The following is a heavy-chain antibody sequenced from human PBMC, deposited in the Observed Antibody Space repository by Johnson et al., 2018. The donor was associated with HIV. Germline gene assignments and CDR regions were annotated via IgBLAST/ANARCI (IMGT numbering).Heavy chain of an antibody. Sequence: EVQLVESGGGLVQPGGSLRLSCAASGFTFDDYAMHWVRQVPGKGLEWISGISWNSGTIGYADSVKGRFTISRDNSKNTLYLQMNSLRAEDTAVYYCAKETPSSGGTFDIWGQGTMVTVSS. J-gene: IGHJ3*02. D-gene: IGHD6-25*01. V-gene: IGHV3-9*01. CDR2: ISWNSGTI. CDR1: GFTFDDYA. CDR3: AKETPSSGGTFDI.